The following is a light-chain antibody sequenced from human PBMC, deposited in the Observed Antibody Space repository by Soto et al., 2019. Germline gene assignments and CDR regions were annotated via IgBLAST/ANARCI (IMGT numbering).Light chain of an antibody. CDR2: GAS. CDR3: QQYNNWPRT. V-gene: IGKV3-15*01. J-gene: IGKJ1*01. CDR1: QSISGN. Sequence: EIVLTQSPGTLSLSPGERATLSCRASQSISGNLVWYQQKPGQAPRLLIYGASTRATGIPARFSGSGSGTEFTLTISSLQSEDFAVYYCQQYNNWPRTFG.